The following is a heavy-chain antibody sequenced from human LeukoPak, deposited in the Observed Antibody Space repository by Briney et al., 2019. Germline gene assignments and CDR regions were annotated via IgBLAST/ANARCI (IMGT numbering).Heavy chain of an antibody. D-gene: IGHD2/OR15-2a*01. V-gene: IGHV4-34*01. CDR1: GGSFSGFY. CDR3: VRGNVKHYHSVADEYYYYMDV. CDR2: ISYSGTP. J-gene: IGHJ6*03. Sequence: SETLSLTCGVYGGSFSGFYWTWVRQAPGKGLEWIGEISYSGTPRYNPSLNSRITITLDTSKKQISVNLSPVTAADTAVYYCVRGNVKHYHSVADEYYYYMDVWGKGTAVIVTS.